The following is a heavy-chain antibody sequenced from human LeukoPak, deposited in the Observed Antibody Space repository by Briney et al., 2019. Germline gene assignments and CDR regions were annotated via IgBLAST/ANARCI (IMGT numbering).Heavy chain of an antibody. CDR1: GFTFSSYG. J-gene: IGHJ3*02. D-gene: IGHD2-15*01. CDR3: ALGGVRCSGGSCYRHLDAFDI. CDR2: ISYDGSNK. V-gene: IGHV3-30*03. Sequence: GGSLRLSCAASGFTFSSYGMHWVRQAPGKGLEWVAVISYDGSNKYYADSVKGRFTISRDNSKNTLYLQMNSLRAEDTAVYYCALGGVRCSGGSCYRHLDAFDIWGQGTMVTVSS.